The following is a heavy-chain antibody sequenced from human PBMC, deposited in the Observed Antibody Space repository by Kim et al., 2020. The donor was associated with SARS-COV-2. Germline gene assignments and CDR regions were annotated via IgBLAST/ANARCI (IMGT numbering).Heavy chain of an antibody. CDR1: GGSISSGSYY. Sequence: SETLSLTCTVSGGSISSGSYYWSWIRQPAGKGLEWIGRIYTSGSTNYNPSLKSRVTISVDTSKNQFSLKLSSVTAADTAVYYCARGNDVVVPAAHFDYWGQGTLVTVSS. CDR3: ARGNDVVVPAAHFDY. V-gene: IGHV4-61*02. D-gene: IGHD2-2*01. J-gene: IGHJ4*02. CDR2: IYTSGST.